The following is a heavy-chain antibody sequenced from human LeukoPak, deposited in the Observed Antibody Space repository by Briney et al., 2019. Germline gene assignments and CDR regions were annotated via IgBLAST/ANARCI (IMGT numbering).Heavy chain of an antibody. V-gene: IGHV3-48*01. CDR1: AFTFSDYT. D-gene: IGHD1-26*01. J-gene: IGHJ4*02. CDR2: ISGRSSTI. Sequence: GGSLRLSCAASAFTFSDYTMNWVRQAPGKGLEWISYISGRSSTIYYADSVRGRFTISRDNAKNSMYLQMNSLRAEDTAVYYCARDRLTSGSYFFDYWGQGTLVTVSS. CDR3: ARDRLTSGSYFFDY.